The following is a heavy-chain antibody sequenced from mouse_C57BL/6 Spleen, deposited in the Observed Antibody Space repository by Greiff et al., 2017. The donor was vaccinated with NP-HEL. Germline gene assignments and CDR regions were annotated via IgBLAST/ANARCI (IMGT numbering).Heavy chain of an antibody. CDR2: IYPGDRDT. CDR1: GYAFSSSW. J-gene: IGHJ1*03. CDR3: ARYVRSYWYFDV. Sequence: QVQLKQSGPELVKPGASVKISCKASGYAFSSSWMNWVKQRPGKGLEWIGRIYPGDRDTNYNGKFKGKATLTADKSSSTAYMQLSSLTSEDSAVYFCARYVRSYWYFDVWGTGTTVTVSS. V-gene: IGHV1-82*01. D-gene: IGHD4-1*01.